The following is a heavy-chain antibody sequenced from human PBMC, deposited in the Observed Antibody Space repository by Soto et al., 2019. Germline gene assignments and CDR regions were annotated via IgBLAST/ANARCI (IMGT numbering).Heavy chain of an antibody. V-gene: IGHV1-18*01. CDR1: GYTFTSYG. D-gene: IGHD6-6*01. J-gene: IGHJ4*02. Sequence: ASVKVSYKASGYTFTSYGISWVRQAPGQGLEWMGWISAYNGNTNYAQKLQGRVTMTTDTSTSTAYVELRSLRSDDTAVYYCAREVRSSSFYYWGQGTLVTVSS. CDR3: AREVRSSSFYY. CDR2: ISAYNGNT.